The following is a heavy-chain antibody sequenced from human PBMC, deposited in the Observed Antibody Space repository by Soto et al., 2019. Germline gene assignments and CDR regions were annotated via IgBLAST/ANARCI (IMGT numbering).Heavy chain of an antibody. V-gene: IGHV3-53*04. CDR2: IYSGGST. J-gene: IGHJ4*02. CDR3: ARASVLYGDYGYGY. Sequence: GGSLRLSCAASGFTVSSNYMSWVRQAPGKGLEWVSVIYSGGSTYYADSVKGRFTISRHNFKNTLYLQMNSLRAEDTAVYYCARASVLYGDYGYGYWGQGTLVTVS. D-gene: IGHD4-17*01. CDR1: GFTVSSNY.